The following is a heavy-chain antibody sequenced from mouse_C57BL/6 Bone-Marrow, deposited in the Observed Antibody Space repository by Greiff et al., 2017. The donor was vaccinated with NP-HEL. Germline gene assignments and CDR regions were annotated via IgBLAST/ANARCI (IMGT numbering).Heavy chain of an antibody. CDR2: IYPGGGYT. CDR1: GYTFTNYW. D-gene: IGHD4-1*02. CDR3: ARRNWDGRSDY. Sequence: QVQLQQSGAELVRPGTSVKMSCKASGYTFTNYWIGWAKQRPGHGLEWIGDIYPGGGYTNYNEKFKGKATLTSDKSSSTAYMQFSSLTSEDSAIYYCARRNWDGRSDYWGQGTTLTVSS. J-gene: IGHJ2*01. V-gene: IGHV1-63*01.